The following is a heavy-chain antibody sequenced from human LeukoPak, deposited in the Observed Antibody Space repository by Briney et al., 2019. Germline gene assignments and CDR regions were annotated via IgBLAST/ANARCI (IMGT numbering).Heavy chain of an antibody. D-gene: IGHD6-13*01. Sequence: GGSLRLSCAASGFTFSSYWMNWVRQAPGKGLEWVAVISYDGSNKYYADSVKGRFTISRDNSKNTLSLQMNSLRAEDTAVYYCARGWPPDYWGQGTLVTVSS. CDR1: GFTFSSYW. CDR2: ISYDGSNK. CDR3: ARGWPPDY. J-gene: IGHJ4*02. V-gene: IGHV3-30*03.